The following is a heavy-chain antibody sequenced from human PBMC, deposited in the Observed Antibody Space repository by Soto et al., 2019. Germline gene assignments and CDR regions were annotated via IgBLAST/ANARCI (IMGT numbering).Heavy chain of an antibody. CDR2: ISAYNGNT. J-gene: IGHJ4*02. CDR3: ARDSPPVDY. CDR1: GYTFTSYG. Sequence: QVQLVQSGAEVKKPGASVKVSCKASGYTFTSYGVSWVRQAPGQGLECMGWISAYNGNTKYAQKLQGRVNMTTDTSTNTAYMDLRSLRSDDTAVYYCARDSPPVDYWGKGTLVTVSS. V-gene: IGHV1-18*01.